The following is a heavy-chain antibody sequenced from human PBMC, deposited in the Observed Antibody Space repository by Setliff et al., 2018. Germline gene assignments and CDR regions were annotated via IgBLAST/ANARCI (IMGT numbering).Heavy chain of an antibody. J-gene: IGHJ4*01. CDR2: INPISGDT. V-gene: IGHV1-2*02. D-gene: IGHD3-22*01. CDR3: AKEIQPRRGPVYDSSGLAFDY. CDR1: GYIFAGYY. Sequence: ASVKVSCKASGYIFAGYYMHWVRQTPGQGLEWMGWINPISGDTKYVQKFQDRVTISRDDSKNTVSLQMSSLRAEDTAVYYCAKEIQPRRGPVYDSSGLAFDYWGQGTLVTVSS.